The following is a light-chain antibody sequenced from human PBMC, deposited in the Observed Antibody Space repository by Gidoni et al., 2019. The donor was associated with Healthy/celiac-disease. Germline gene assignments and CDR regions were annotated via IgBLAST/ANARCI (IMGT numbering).Light chain of an antibody. J-gene: IGKJ5*01. CDR1: QSLLHNNGYNY. CDR3: MQGRQTPIT. Sequence: IVMTQSPLSLLVTPGEPASISCRSSQSLLHNNGYNYLHWYLQKPGQSPQLLIYLGSNRASGVPDRFSGSGSGTDFTLKISRVEAEDVGVYYCMQGRQTPITFGQGTRLEIK. V-gene: IGKV2-28*01. CDR2: LGS.